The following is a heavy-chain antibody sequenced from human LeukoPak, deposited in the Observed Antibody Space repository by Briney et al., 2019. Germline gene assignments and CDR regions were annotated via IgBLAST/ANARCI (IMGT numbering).Heavy chain of an antibody. CDR2: IRPDGSGS. CDR3: TRGRSGANPNGLDI. D-gene: IGHD2-8*01. V-gene: IGHV3-74*01. CDR1: GFTFRSNW. Sequence: GGSLRLSCADSGFTFRSNWMHWVRQAQGKGLVWVSRIRPDGSGSNYADSVKGRFTISRDNAKNTVYLQMNGLRAEDTAIYYCTRGRSGANPNGLDIWGQGTMVTVSS. J-gene: IGHJ3*02.